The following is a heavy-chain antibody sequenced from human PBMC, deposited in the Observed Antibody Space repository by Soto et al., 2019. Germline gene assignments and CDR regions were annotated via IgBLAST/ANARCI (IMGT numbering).Heavy chain of an antibody. V-gene: IGHV4-39*01. CDR2: IYYSANT. D-gene: IGHD3-3*01. J-gene: IGHJ4*02. CDR1: GGSISSSSYY. CDR3: ARGRVVIDCTFDY. Sequence: QLQLQESGPGLVKPSDTLSLTCTVSGGSISSSSYYWGWIRQSPEKGLEWIGIIYYSANTYYNPSLRSRVTISVDTSKNQFSLKLSSVTATDTAVYYCARGRVVIDCTFDYWGQGTLVTVSS.